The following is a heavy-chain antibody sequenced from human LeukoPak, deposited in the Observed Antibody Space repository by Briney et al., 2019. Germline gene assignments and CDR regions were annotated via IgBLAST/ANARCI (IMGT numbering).Heavy chain of an antibody. V-gene: IGHV3-74*01. D-gene: IGHD3-3*01. CDR2: IKTDGSIA. J-gene: IGHJ4*02. CDR1: GFSFSFYW. CDR3: ARRVPTRSYYDFWSGYLRPRYYFDY. Sequence: QTGGSLRLSCAASGFSFSFYWMHWVRQAPGKGPVWVSRIKTDGSIADYADSVKGRFTISRDNAKNSLYLQMNSLRAEDTAVYYCARRVPTRSYYDFWSGYLRPRYYFDYWGQGTLVTVSS.